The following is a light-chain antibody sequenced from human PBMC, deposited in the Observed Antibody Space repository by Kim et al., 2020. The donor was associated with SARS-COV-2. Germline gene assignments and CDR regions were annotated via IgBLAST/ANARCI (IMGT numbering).Light chain of an antibody. J-gene: IGKJ5*01. V-gene: IGKV3D-20*02. Sequence: PGERGTLSCRASHSVINNYLAWYQQKPGQAPTLLIYGASSRATGIPDRFSGSGSGTDFTLTINRLEPEDFAVYYCQQRSNWPPLTFGQGTRLEIK. CDR1: HSVINNY. CDR3: QQRSNWPPLT. CDR2: GAS.